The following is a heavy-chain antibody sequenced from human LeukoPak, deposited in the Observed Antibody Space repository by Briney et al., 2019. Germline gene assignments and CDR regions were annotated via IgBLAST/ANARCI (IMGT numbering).Heavy chain of an antibody. J-gene: IGHJ4*02. D-gene: IGHD5-18*01. CDR2: IYSGGST. CDR1: GFTFSSYG. Sequence: GGSLRLSCAASGFTFSSYGMHWVRQAPGEGLEWVSVIYSGGSTYYADSVKGRFTISRDNSKSTLYLQMNSLRAEDTAVYYCARGYNFGFLYWGQGTLVTVSS. CDR3: ARGYNFGFLY. V-gene: IGHV3-53*01.